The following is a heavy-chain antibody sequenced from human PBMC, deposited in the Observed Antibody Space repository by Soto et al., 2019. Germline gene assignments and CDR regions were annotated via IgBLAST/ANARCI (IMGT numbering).Heavy chain of an antibody. CDR1: GYTFHIYG. D-gene: IGHD3-22*01. CDR2: ISAYNGNT. V-gene: IGHV1-18*04. CDR3: KNGGSDSSGVDAFDI. J-gene: IGHJ3*02. Sequence: ASVKVSCKASGYTFHIYGINWVRQAPGQGLEWMGWISAYNGNTNYAQKLQGRVTLTTDTSTSTAYMELRSLRSDDTAVYYCKNGGSDSSGVDAFDIWGQVTMVTVSS.